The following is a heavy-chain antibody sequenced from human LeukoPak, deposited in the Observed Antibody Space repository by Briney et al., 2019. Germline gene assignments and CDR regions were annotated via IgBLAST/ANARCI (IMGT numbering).Heavy chain of an antibody. D-gene: IGHD6-13*01. CDR3: AKDHAAAAAYYGMDV. J-gene: IGHJ6*02. Sequence: GGSLRLSCAASGFTFSSYGMHWVRQAPGKGLEWVAVIPYDGSNKYYADSVKGRFTISRDNSKNTLYLQMNSLRAEDTAVYYCAKDHAAAAAYYGMDVWGQGTTVTVSS. CDR2: IPYDGSNK. V-gene: IGHV3-30*18. CDR1: GFTFSSYG.